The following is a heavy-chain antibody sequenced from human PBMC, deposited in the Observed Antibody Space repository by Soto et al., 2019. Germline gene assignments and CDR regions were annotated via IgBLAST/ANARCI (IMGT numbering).Heavy chain of an antibody. CDR1: GYNFNTYG. J-gene: IGHJ5*02. CDR3: ARWSSTWPDNLFDP. D-gene: IGHD6-13*01. CDR2: IGAYNGNT. V-gene: IGHV1-18*01. Sequence: QVQLVQSGDAVKKPGPSVKVSCKSYGYNFNTYGFSWVRQAPGQGLEWVGCIGAYNGNTKYAHNFHGRVTMTTDTANRTAYLELRSMTSADTAVYYCARWSSTWPDNLFDPSGQG.